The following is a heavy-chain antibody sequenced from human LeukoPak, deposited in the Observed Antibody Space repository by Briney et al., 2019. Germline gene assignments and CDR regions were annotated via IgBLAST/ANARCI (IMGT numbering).Heavy chain of an antibody. CDR3: ASLKNSYDSSGYLVTDAFDI. D-gene: IGHD3-22*01. CDR2: ISAYNGNT. J-gene: IGHJ3*02. CDR1: VYTFTSNG. V-gene: IGHV1-18*01. Sequence: GASVKVSCKASVYTFTSNGISWVRQAPGQGLEWMGWISAYNGNTNYEQKLQGRVTMTTDTSTSTAYMELRSLRSDDTAVYYCASLKNSYDSSGYLVTDAFDIWGQGTMVTVSS.